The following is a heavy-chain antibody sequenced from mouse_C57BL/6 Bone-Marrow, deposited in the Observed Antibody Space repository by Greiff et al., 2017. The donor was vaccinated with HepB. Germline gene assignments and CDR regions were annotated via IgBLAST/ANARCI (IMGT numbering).Heavy chain of an antibody. CDR3: ARDRTGTGPYWYFDV. J-gene: IGHJ1*03. V-gene: IGHV5-16*01. Sequence: EVKLMESEGGLVQPGSSMKLSCTASGFTFSDYYMAWVRQVPEKGLEWVANINYDGSSTYYLDSLKSRFIISRDNAKNILYLQMSSLKSEDTATYYCARDRTGTGPYWYFDVWGIGTTVTVSS. CDR1: GFTFSDYY. D-gene: IGHD4-1*01. CDR2: INYDGSST.